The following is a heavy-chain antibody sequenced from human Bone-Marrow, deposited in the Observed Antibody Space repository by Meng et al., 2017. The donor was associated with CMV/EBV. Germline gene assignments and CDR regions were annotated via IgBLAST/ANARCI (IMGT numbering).Heavy chain of an antibody. J-gene: IGHJ4*02. D-gene: IGHD2-2*01. CDR3: ARGGCSSTSCCSDY. V-gene: IGHV3-7*01. CDR2: IKQDGSEK. Sequence: GGSLRLSCAASGFTFSSYWMSWVRQAPGKGLEWVANIKQDGSEKYYVDSVKGRFTISRDNAKNSLYLQMNSLRAEDTAVYYCARGGCSSTSCCSDYWGQGTLVTVSS. CDR1: GFTFSSYW.